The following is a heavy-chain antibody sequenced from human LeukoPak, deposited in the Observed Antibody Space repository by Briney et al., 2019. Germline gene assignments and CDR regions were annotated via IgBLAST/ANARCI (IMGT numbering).Heavy chain of an antibody. D-gene: IGHD3-22*01. CDR2: IYYSGST. V-gene: IGHV4-59*06. Sequence: SETLSLTCTVSGDSVSNSYWSWIRQHPGKGLEWIGYIYYSGSTYYNPSLKSRVTISVDTSKNQFSLKLSSVTAADTAVYYCARVPYSSGPSFDYWGQGTLVTVSS. CDR1: GDSVSNSY. CDR3: ARVPYSSGPSFDY. J-gene: IGHJ4*02.